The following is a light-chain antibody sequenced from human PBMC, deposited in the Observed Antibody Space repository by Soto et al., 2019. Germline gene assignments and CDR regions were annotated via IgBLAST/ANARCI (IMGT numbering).Light chain of an antibody. CDR2: DAS. CDR1: QSVSSY. CDR3: QQYVTSSPRT. Sequence: PGERATLSCRASQSVSSYLAWYQQKPGQAPRLLIYDASNRATGIPARFSGSGSGTDFTLTITRLEPEDFAVYYCQQYVTSSPRTFXQGTKVDIK. V-gene: IGKV3-11*01. J-gene: IGKJ1*01.